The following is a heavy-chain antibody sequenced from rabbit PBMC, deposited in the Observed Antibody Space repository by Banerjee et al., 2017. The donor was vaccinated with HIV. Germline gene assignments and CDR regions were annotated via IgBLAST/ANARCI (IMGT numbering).Heavy chain of an antibody. Sequence: QEQLVESGGNLITPGGSLTLTCTASGFSLSSYATSWVRQAPGKGLEWIGYIDPVFGSTYYASWVNGRFTISSHNAQNTLYLQLNSLTAADTATYFCARSRAWLYSYDDYDNYDDLNLWGPGTLVTVS. V-gene: IGHV1S47*01. CDR2: IDPVFGST. D-gene: IGHD2-1*01. J-gene: IGHJ4*01. CDR1: GFSLSSYA. CDR3: ARSRAWLYSYDDYDNYDDLNL.